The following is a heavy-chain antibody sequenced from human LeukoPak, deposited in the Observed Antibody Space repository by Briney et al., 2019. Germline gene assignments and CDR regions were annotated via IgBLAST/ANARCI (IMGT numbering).Heavy chain of an antibody. CDR3: ARAKRGYSYGEYYFDY. V-gene: IGHV1-2*04. CDR1: GYTFTGYY. J-gene: IGHJ4*02. D-gene: IGHD5-18*01. Sequence: ASVKVSCKASGYTFTGYYMHWVRQAPGQGLEWMGWINPNSGGTNYAQKFQGWVTMTRDTSISTAHMELSRLRSDDTAVYYCARAKRGYSYGEYYFDYWGQGTLVTVSS. CDR2: INPNSGGT.